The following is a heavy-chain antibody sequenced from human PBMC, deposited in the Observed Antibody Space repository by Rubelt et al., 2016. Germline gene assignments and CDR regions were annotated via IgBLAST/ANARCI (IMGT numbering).Heavy chain of an antibody. Sequence: QVQLQQWGAGLFRPSQTLSLTCGVYGGSFSNYYWTWIRQPPGKGLAWIGDINKSGNTDYNPSLKRRVTISADTSKNQFSLKLSSVTAADTAVYYCARGNSAEYWGQGTLVTVSS. CDR3: ARGNSAEY. J-gene: IGHJ4*02. CDR1: GGSFSNYY. D-gene: IGHD4-23*01. V-gene: IGHV4-34*01. CDR2: INKSGNT.